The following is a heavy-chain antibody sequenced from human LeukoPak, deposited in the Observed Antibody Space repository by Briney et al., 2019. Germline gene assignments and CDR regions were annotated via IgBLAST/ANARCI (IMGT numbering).Heavy chain of an antibody. CDR2: IYYSGST. CDR3: ARYSSSWYGNWFDP. J-gene: IGHJ5*02. V-gene: IGHV4-61*01. D-gene: IGHD6-13*01. CDR1: GGSISSGSYY. Sequence: PSQTLSLTCTVSGGSISSGSYYWSWIWQPPGKGLEWIGYIYYSGSTNYNPPLKSRVTISVDTSKNQFSLKLSSVTAADTAVYYCARYSSSWYGNWFDPWGQGTLVTVSS.